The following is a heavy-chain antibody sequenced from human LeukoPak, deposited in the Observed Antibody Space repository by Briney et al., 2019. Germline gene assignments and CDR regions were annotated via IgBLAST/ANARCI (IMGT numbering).Heavy chain of an antibody. V-gene: IGHV3-23*01. D-gene: IGHD3-10*01. Sequence: AGGSLRFSCAASEFTFNGYGMGWVGHAPGQGWKWLSTISGSGGSTYYADSVKGRFTISRHNSTTTLYPQMNSLRAEDTAVYYCAKAINPSMVRGVSMDVWGKGTTVTIYS. CDR1: EFTFNGYG. J-gene: IGHJ6*04. CDR3: AKAINPSMVRGVSMDV. CDR2: ISGSGGST.